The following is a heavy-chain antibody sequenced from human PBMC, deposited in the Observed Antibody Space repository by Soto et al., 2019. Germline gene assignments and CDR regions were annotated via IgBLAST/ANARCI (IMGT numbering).Heavy chain of an antibody. CDR2: IYYSGST. D-gene: IGHD6-6*01. CDR3: ARGRGGIAARLGFLWSYFDY. CDR1: GGSISSGGYY. V-gene: IGHV4-31*03. Sequence: PSETLSLTCTVSGGSISSGGYYWSWIRQHPWKGLEWIGYIYYSGSTYYNPSLKSRVTISVDTSKNQFSLKLSSVTAADTAVYYCARGRGGIAARLGFLWSYFDYWGQGXLVTVYS. J-gene: IGHJ4*02.